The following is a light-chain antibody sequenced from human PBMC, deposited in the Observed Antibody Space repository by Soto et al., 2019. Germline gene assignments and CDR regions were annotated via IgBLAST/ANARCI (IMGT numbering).Light chain of an antibody. J-gene: IGKJ4*01. CDR3: QQYKNWPQT. Sequence: EIVMTQSPATLSVSPGERATLSCRASQSVSSNLAWDQQKPGQAPRLLIYGASTRATGIPARSSGSGSGTEFTLTLISLQSEDFAVYCCQQYKNWPQTLGGGTKLEIK. CDR1: QSVSSN. V-gene: IGKV3-15*01. CDR2: GAS.